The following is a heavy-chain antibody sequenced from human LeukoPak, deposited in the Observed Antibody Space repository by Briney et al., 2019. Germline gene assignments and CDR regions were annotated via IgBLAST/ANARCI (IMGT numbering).Heavy chain of an antibody. CDR3: ARPADWGGYYFDY. V-gene: IGHV1-2*06. J-gene: IGHJ4*02. Sequence: ASVKVSCKASGYTFTGYYMHWVRQAPGQGLEWMGRINPNSGGTNYAQKFQGRVTMTRDTSISTAYMELSRLRSDDTAVYYCARPADWGGYYFDYWGQGTLVTVPS. D-gene: IGHD7-27*01. CDR2: INPNSGGT. CDR1: GYTFTGYY.